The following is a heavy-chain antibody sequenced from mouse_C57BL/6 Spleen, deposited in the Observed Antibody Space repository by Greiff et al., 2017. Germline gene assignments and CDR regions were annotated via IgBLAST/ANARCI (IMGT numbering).Heavy chain of an antibody. D-gene: IGHD2-3*01. Sequence: QVQLQQSGAELVRPGASVKLSCKASGYTFTDYYINWVKQRPGQGLEWIARIYPGSGNTYYNEKFKGKATLTAEKSSSTAYMQLSSLTSEDSAVYFCARSYDGYRYAMDYWGQGTSVTVSS. J-gene: IGHJ4*01. CDR2: IYPGSGNT. CDR3: ARSYDGYRYAMDY. V-gene: IGHV1-76*01. CDR1: GYTFTDYY.